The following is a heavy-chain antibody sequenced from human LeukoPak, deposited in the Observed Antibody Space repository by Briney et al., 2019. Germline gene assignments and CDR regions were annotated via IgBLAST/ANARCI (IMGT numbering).Heavy chain of an antibody. CDR2: IGAYNGNT. D-gene: IGHD3-22*01. CDR1: GYTFTSYG. CDR3: ARWESTYYYDSSGFQH. Sequence: PRASVKVSCKASGYTFTSYGISWVRQAPGQGLEGMGWIGAYNGNTNYAQKLQGRVTMTTDTSTSTAYMELRSLRSDDTAVYYCARWESTYYYDSSGFQHWGQGTLVTVSS. V-gene: IGHV1-18*01. J-gene: IGHJ1*01.